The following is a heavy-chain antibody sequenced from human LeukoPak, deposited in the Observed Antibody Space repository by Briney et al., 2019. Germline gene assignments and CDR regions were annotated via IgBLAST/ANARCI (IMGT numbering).Heavy chain of an antibody. Sequence: GGSLRLSCAASGFTFSSYSMNWVRQAPGKGLEWVSSISSTSSFIYYADSLKGRFTISRDNAKNSLYLQMNSLRAEDTAVYYCAKGAPWATYYFDYWGQGTLVTVSS. CDR3: AKGAPWATYYFDY. J-gene: IGHJ4*02. CDR1: GFTFSSYS. V-gene: IGHV3-21*01. D-gene: IGHD1-1*01. CDR2: ISSTSSFI.